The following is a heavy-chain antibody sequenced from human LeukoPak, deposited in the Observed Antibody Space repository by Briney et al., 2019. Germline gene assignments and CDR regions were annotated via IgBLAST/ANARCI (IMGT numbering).Heavy chain of an antibody. J-gene: IGHJ4*02. D-gene: IGHD3-9*01. CDR1: GYTFTGYY. CDR2: INPDSGGT. Sequence: ASVKVSCKASGYTFTGYYMHWVRQAPGQGLEWMGWINPDSGGTNYAQKFQGRVTMTRDTSISTAYMELSRLRSDDTAVYYCARVYYDILTGYPHWGQGTLVTVSS. V-gene: IGHV1-2*02. CDR3: ARVYYDILTGYPH.